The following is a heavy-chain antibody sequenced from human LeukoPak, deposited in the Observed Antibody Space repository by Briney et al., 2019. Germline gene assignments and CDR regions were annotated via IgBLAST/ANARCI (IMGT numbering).Heavy chain of an antibody. Sequence: SQTLSLTCTVSGGSISSGSYYWGWIRQPAGKGLEWIGRIYTSGSTNYNPSLKSRVTISVDTSKNQFSLKLSSVTAADTAVYYCARDGAYYYYYYMDVWGKGTTVTVSS. V-gene: IGHV4-61*02. CDR3: ARDGAYYYYYYMDV. CDR1: GGSISSGSYY. J-gene: IGHJ6*03. CDR2: IYTSGST. D-gene: IGHD3-16*01.